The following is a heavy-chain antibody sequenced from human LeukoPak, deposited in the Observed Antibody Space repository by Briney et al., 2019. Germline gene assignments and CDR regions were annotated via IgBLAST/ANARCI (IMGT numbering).Heavy chain of an antibody. Sequence: SVKVSCKASGGTFSSYAISWVRQAPGQGLEWMGGIIPIFGTANYTQKFQGRVTITTDESTSTAYMELSSLRSEDTAVYYCARDRGYCSSTSCPYFDYWGQGTLVTVSS. CDR3: ARDRGYCSSTSCPYFDY. CDR2: IIPIFGTA. J-gene: IGHJ4*02. CDR1: GGTFSSYA. V-gene: IGHV1-69*05. D-gene: IGHD2-2*01.